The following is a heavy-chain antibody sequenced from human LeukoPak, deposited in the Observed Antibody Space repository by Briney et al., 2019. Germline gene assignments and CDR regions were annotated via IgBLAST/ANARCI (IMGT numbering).Heavy chain of an antibody. V-gene: IGHV3-30-3*01. CDR3: ARVPGYDSNGYFDY. CDR1: GFTFSSYA. CDR2: ISYDGSNK. D-gene: IGHD3-22*01. J-gene: IGHJ4*02. Sequence: GGSLRLSCAASGFTFSSYAMHWVRQAPGKGLEWVAVISYDGSNKYYADSVKGRFTISRDNSKNTLYLQMNSLRAEDTAVYYCARVPGYDSNGYFDYWGQGTLVTVPS.